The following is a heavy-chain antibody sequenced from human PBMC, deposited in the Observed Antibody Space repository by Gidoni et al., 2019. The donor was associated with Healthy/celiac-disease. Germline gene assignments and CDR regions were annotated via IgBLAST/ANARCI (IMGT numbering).Heavy chain of an antibody. V-gene: IGHV3-23*01. Sequence: EVQLLESGGGLVQPGGSLRRARAASGVTFSSYAMSWVRQAPGKGLVCVSAISGRGGSTYSADSVTGRFTISRANSKNTLYLHMNSLSAEDTAVYYCAKTYTAAAGTPGDYWGQGTLVTVSS. D-gene: IGHD6-13*01. CDR1: GVTFSSYA. J-gene: IGHJ4*02. CDR2: ISGRGGST. CDR3: AKTYTAAAGTPGDY.